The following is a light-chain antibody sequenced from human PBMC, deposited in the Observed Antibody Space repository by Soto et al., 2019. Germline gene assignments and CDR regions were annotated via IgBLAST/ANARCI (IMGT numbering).Light chain of an antibody. V-gene: IGKV3-20*01. CDR2: GAS. CDR3: QQYGSSPST. Sequence: EIVLTQSPGTLSLSPGEMATLSCRASQTVSNNYLAWYQQKPGQAPRLLISGASSRATGIPDSFNGSGSGTDFTLTITRLVPEDFAVYYCQQYGSSPSTFGQGTKV. J-gene: IGKJ1*01. CDR1: QTVSNNY.